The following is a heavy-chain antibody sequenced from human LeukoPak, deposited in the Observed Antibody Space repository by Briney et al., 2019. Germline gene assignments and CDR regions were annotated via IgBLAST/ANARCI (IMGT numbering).Heavy chain of an antibody. Sequence: ASVKVSCKASGYTCTSYYMHWVRQAPGQGLEWMGIINPSGGSTSYAQKFQGRVTMTRDTSTSTVYMELSSLRSEDTAVYYCASGEAYYDFWSGYKAFDYWGQGTLVTVSS. D-gene: IGHD3-3*01. J-gene: IGHJ4*02. CDR2: INPSGGST. CDR1: GYTCTSYY. V-gene: IGHV1-46*01. CDR3: ASGEAYYDFWSGYKAFDY.